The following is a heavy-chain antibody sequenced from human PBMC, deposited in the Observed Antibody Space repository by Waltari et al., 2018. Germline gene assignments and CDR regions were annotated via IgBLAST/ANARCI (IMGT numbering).Heavy chain of an antibody. D-gene: IGHD3-10*01. CDR1: GYSISSGYY. Sequence: LQLQESGPGLVKPSETLSLTCAVSGYSISSGYYWGWIRQPPGKGLEWVSSISSSSSYIYYADSVKGRFTISRDNAKNSLYLQMNSLRAEDTAVYYCAREGRGDYFDYWGQGTLVTVSS. V-gene: IGHV3-21*01. CDR3: AREGRGDYFDY. CDR2: ISSSSSYI. J-gene: IGHJ4*02.